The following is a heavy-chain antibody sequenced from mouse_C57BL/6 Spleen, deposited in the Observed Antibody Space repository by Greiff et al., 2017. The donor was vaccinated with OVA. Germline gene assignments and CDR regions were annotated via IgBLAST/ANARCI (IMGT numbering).Heavy chain of an antibody. Sequence: QVQLQQSGAELVRPGTSVKVSCKASGYAFTNYLIEWVKQRPGQGLEWIGVINPGCGGTNYNEKFKGKATLTADKSSSTAYMQLSSLTSEDSAVYFCARLYSNYAMDYWGQGTSVTVSS. D-gene: IGHD2-5*01. CDR1: GYAFTNYL. J-gene: IGHJ4*01. CDR2: INPGCGGT. CDR3: ARLYSNYAMDY. V-gene: IGHV1-54*01.